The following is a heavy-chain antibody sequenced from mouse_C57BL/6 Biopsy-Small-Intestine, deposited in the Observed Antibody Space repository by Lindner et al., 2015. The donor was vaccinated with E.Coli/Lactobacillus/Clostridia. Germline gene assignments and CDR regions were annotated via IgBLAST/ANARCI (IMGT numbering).Heavy chain of an antibody. CDR1: GYTFTGYW. J-gene: IGHJ3*01. V-gene: IGHV1-9*01. D-gene: IGHD2-3*01. CDR3: ARSPGWLPFAC. CDR2: ILPGNGNT. Sequence: VQLQESGAELMKPGASVKLSCKATGYTFTGYWIEWVKQRPGHGLEWIGEILPGNGNTNYNEKFKGKATFTADTSSNTAYMQLSSLTTEDSAIYYCARSPGWLPFACWGQGTLVTVSA.